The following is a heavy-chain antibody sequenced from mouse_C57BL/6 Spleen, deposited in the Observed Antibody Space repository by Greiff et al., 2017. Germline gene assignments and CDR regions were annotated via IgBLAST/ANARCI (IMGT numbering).Heavy chain of an antibody. J-gene: IGHJ2*01. V-gene: IGHV14-2*01. D-gene: IGHD1-1*01. CDR3: ASLTTVPFDY. CDR2: IDPEDGET. CDR1: GFNIKDYY. Sequence: EVQLQQPGAELVKPGASVKLSCTASGFNIKDYYMHWVKQRTEQGLEWIGRIDPEDGETKYDPKFQGKATITADTSSNTAYLQLSSLTSEDTAVYYCASLTTVPFDYWGTVTTLSVAS.